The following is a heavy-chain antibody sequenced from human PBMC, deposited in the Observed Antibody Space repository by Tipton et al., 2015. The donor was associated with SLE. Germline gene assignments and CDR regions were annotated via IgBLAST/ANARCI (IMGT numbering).Heavy chain of an antibody. CDR2: IYYSGNT. V-gene: IGHV4-59*08. Sequence: LRLSCTVSGGSISDYYWSWIRQPPGKGLEWIGYIYYSGNTNYNPSLKSRVTISLDTSKNQFSLKLSPVTAADTAVYYCARRGVGATYWYFDLWGRGTLVTVSS. CDR1: GGSISDYY. D-gene: IGHD1-26*01. J-gene: IGHJ2*01. CDR3: ARRGVGATYWYFDL.